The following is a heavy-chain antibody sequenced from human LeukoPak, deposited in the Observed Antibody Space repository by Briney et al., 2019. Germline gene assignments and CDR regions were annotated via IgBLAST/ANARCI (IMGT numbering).Heavy chain of an antibody. Sequence: PSETLSLTCTVSGGSISSYYWSWIRQPPAKGLEWMGYIYYSGSTNYNPSLKSRVTISVDTSKNQFSLKLSSVTAADTAVYYCARDSAGGYYYVPDAFDIWGQGTMVTVSS. J-gene: IGHJ3*02. CDR1: GGSISSYY. CDR3: ARDSAGGYYYVPDAFDI. V-gene: IGHV4-59*01. CDR2: IYYSGST. D-gene: IGHD3-22*01.